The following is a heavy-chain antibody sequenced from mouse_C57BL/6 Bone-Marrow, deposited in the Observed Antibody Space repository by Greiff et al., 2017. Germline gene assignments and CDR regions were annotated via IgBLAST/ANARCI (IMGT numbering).Heavy chain of an antibody. CDR2: ISGGGGNT. D-gene: IGHD2-5*01. Sequence: EVKLQESGGGLVKPGGSLKLSCAASGFTFSSYTMSWVRQTPEKRLEWVATISGGGGNTYYPDSVKGRFTISRDNAKNTLYLHMSSLRSEDTALYYCARHSAYYSNYGFAYWGQGTLVTVSA. CDR3: ARHSAYYSNYGFAY. V-gene: IGHV5-9*01. J-gene: IGHJ3*01. CDR1: GFTFSSYT.